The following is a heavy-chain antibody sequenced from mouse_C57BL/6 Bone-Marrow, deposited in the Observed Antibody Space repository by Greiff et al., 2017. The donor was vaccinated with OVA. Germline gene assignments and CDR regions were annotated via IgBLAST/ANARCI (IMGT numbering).Heavy chain of an antibody. J-gene: IGHJ3*01. CDR1: GYTFTSYW. CDR3: ASWDYGFAY. CDR2: IDPSDSYT. Sequence: VKLQQPGAELVMPGASVKLSCKASGYTFTSYWMHWVKQRPGQGLEWIGEIDPSDSYTNYNQKFKGKSTLTVDKSSSTAYMQLSSLTSEDSAVYYCASWDYGFAYWGQGTLVTVSA. D-gene: IGHD2-4*01. V-gene: IGHV1-69*01.